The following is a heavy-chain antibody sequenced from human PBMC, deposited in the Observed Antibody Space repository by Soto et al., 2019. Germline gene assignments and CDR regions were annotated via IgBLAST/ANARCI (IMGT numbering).Heavy chain of an antibody. CDR3: AQSSSWPYASY. D-gene: IGHD6-13*01. CDR2: ISYDGSNK. Sequence: QVQLVESGGGVVQPGRSQRLSCAASGFTFRSYGMHWVRQAPGKGLEWVAVISYDGSNKFYADSVKGRFTISRDNSKNTLYLQMNSLRVEDTAVYYCAQSSSWPYASYWGQGTLVTVSS. V-gene: IGHV3-30*18. J-gene: IGHJ4*02. CDR1: GFTFRSYG.